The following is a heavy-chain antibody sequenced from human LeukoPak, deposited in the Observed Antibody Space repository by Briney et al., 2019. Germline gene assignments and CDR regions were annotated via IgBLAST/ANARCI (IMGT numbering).Heavy chain of an antibody. D-gene: IGHD6-13*01. CDR3: ASSYSSSWHDY. J-gene: IGHJ4*02. Sequence: SETLSLTCTVSGGSIRSSYYYWGWIRQPPGKGLEWIGSIYDSGSTYYNPSLKGRVTISVDTSKNQFSLKLNSVTAADTAVYYCASSYSSSWHDYWGQGTLVTVSS. V-gene: IGHV4-39*01. CDR2: IYDSGST. CDR1: GGSIRSSYYY.